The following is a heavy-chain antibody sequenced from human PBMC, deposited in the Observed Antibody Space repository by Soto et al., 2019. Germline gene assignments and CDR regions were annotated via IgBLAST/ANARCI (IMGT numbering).Heavy chain of an antibody. Sequence: LSLPCAVYGGSVNGYYWNWILQPPGKGLEWIGEINHTGGTHYNPSLKSRATMSVDTSKNQFSLRLSSVTAADTAIYYCATRITVFGLLIPPFDPWGQGTQVTVSS. J-gene: IGHJ5*02. V-gene: IGHV4-34*01. D-gene: IGHD3-3*01. CDR3: ATRITVFGLLIPPFDP. CDR2: INHTGGT. CDR1: GGSVNGYY.